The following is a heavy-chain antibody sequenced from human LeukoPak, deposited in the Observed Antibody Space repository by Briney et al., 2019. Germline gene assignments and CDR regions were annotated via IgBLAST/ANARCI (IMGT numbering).Heavy chain of an antibody. CDR3: AKDCGTSCYYTFDI. J-gene: IGHJ3*02. D-gene: IGHD2-2*01. CDR2: ISYDGSNK. Sequence: GRSLRLSCAASGFTFSSYAMHWVRQAPGKGLEWVAVISYDGSNKYYADSVKGRFTISRDNSKNTLYLQMNGLRADDTAVYYCAKDCGTSCYYTFDIWGQGTMVTVSS. CDR1: GFTFSSYA. V-gene: IGHV3-30-3*01.